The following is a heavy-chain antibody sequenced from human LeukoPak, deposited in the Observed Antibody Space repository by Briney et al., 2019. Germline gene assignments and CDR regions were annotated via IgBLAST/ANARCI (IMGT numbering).Heavy chain of an antibody. D-gene: IGHD3-10*01. CDR1: GGTFSSYA. Sequence: EASVKVSCKASGGTFSSYAISWVRQAPGQGLEWMGRIIPILGIANYAQKFQGRVTITADKSTSTAYMELSSLRSEDTAAYYCARSGRDYYGSGSYYNPPDVWGQGTTVTVSS. CDR2: IIPILGIA. V-gene: IGHV1-69*04. J-gene: IGHJ6*02. CDR3: ARSGRDYYGSGSYYNPPDV.